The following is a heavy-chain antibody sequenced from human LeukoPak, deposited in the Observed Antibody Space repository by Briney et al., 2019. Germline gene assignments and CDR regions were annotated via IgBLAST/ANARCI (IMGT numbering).Heavy chain of an antibody. CDR1: GFTFSSYA. Sequence: GGSLRLSCAASGFTFSSYAMSWVRQAPGKGLGWVSAISGSGGSTYYADSVKGRFTISRDNSKNTLYLQMNSLRAEDTAVNYCARAPRRFLEWLSPTYYYDSGRIDYWGQGTLVTVSS. D-gene: IGHD3-3*01. CDR3: ARAPRRFLEWLSPTYYYDSGRIDY. J-gene: IGHJ4*02. CDR2: ISGSGGST. V-gene: IGHV3-23*01.